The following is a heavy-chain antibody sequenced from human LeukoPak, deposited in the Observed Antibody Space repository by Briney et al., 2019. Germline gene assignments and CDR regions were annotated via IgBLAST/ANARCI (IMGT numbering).Heavy chain of an antibody. D-gene: IGHD3-10*01. CDR2: MNPNSGNT. J-gene: IGHJ6*03. CDR3: AREGRLGNYMDV. Sequence: ASVKVSCKASGYTFTSYDINWVRQATGQGLEWMGWMNPNSGNTGYAQKFQGRVTMTRNTSISTAYMELSSLRSEDTAVYYCAREGRLGNYMDVWGKGTTVTASS. V-gene: IGHV1-8*01. CDR1: GYTFTSYD.